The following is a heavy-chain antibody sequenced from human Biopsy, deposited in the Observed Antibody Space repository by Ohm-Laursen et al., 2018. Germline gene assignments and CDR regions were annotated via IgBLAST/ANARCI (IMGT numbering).Heavy chain of an antibody. V-gene: IGHV3-30*18. CDR2: ISNGGDIK. J-gene: IGHJ4*02. CDR1: GFSLSSYE. CDR3: AKDRFPYTSGYSSVFEY. Sequence: SLRLSCAASGFSLSSYEMEWVRQAPGKGLEWVSLISNGGDIKYSADSMEGRFTISRDNSRNTLFLQMNSLKAEDTAVYYCAKDRFPYTSGYSSVFEYWGQGTLVTVSS. D-gene: IGHD3-22*01.